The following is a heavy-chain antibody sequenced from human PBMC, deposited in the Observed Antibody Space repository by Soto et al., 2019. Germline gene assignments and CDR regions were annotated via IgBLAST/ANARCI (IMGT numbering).Heavy chain of an antibody. CDR3: AKFFLMVRGGYNAFDI. Sequence: GGSLRLSCAASGFTFSSYAMSWVRQAPGKGLEWVSAISGSGGSTYYADSVKGRFTISRDNSKNTLYLQMNSLRAEDTAVYYCAKFFLMVRGGYNAFDIWGQGTMVTVSS. D-gene: IGHD3-10*01. J-gene: IGHJ3*02. V-gene: IGHV3-23*01. CDR2: ISGSGGST. CDR1: GFTFSSYA.